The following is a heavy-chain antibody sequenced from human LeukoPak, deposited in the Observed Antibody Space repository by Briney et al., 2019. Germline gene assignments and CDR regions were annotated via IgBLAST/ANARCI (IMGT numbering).Heavy chain of an antibody. Sequence: GGSLRLSCAASAFTFNSYWMDWDRQAPGKGLMWVSRINIDGSITSYADSVKGRFTISRDNDKNRLYVQMKSLRGEDTAVYYCARGRATFSPHFDNWGQGTLVTVSS. CDR3: ARGRATFSPHFDN. CDR1: AFTFNSYW. V-gene: IGHV3-74*01. CDR2: INIDGSIT. J-gene: IGHJ4*02. D-gene: IGHD5-12*01.